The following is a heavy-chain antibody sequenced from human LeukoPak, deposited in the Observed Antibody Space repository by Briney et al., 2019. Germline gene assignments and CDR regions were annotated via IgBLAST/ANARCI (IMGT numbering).Heavy chain of an antibody. Sequence: GGSLRLSCAASGFTFSTYWMEWVRQAPGQGLEWVSRINDDGSSTVYADSVKGRFTVSRDNAKNTLYLQMNSLRAEDTAVYYCGRAKPGGDYWGHGTLDTVSS. J-gene: IGHJ4*03. D-gene: IGHD1-14*01. CDR3: GRAKPGGDY. CDR2: INDDGSST. CDR1: GFTFSTYW. V-gene: IGHV3-74*01.